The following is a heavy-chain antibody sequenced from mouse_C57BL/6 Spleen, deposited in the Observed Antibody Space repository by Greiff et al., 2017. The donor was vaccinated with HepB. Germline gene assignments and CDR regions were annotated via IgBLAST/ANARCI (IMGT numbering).Heavy chain of an antibody. CDR3: ARKGSDGYYGWYFDV. D-gene: IGHD2-3*01. J-gene: IGHJ1*03. CDR2: IYPRSGNT. Sequence: VKLMESGAELARPGASVKLSCKASGYTFTSYGISWVKQRTGQGLEWIGEIYPRSGNTYYNEKFKGKATLTADKSSSTAYMELRSLTSEDSAVYFCARKGSDGYYGWYFDVWGTGTTVTVSS. CDR1: GYTFTSYG. V-gene: IGHV1-81*01.